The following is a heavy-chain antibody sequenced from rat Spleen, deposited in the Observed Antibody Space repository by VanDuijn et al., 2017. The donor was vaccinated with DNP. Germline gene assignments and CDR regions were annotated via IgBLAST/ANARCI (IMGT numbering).Heavy chain of an antibody. CDR1: GLPFSDYY. Sequence: EVQLVESGGGLIPPGRSLKVSCEASGLPFSDYYMAWVRQAPAKGLEWVASIHNTGGTTYYPDSLKGRFTISRDNAKRILYLQMDSLRSEDTATYYCARQDLYWGQGTLVTVSS. CDR2: IHNTGGTT. J-gene: IGHJ3*01. V-gene: IGHV5S23*01. CDR3: ARQDLY.